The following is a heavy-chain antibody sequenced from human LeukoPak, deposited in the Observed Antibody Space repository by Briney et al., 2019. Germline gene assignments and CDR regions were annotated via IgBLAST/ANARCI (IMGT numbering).Heavy chain of an antibody. V-gene: IGHV4-59*01. CDR3: ARERYDWYQLERAFDY. D-gene: IGHD2-2*01. Sequence: SETLSLTCTVSGGSISSYYWSWIRQPPGKGLEWIGYIYCSGSTNYNPSLKSRVTISVDTSKNQFSLKLSTVTAADTAVYYCARERYDWYQLERAFDYWGQGTLVTVSS. CDR1: GGSISSYY. CDR2: IYCSGST. J-gene: IGHJ4*02.